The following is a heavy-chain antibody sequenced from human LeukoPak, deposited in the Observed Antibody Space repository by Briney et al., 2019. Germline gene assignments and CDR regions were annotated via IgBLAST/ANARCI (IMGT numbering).Heavy chain of an antibody. CDR1: GFTFSSYG. J-gene: IGHJ4*02. V-gene: IGHV3-23*01. CDR3: AKVYYGSGSYSRYYFDY. CDR2: ISGSGGST. Sequence: GGSLRLSCAASGFTFSSYGMSWVRQAPGKGLEWVSAISGSGGSTYYADSVKGRFTISRDNSQNTLYLQMNSLGAEDTAVYYCAKVYYGSGSYSRYYFDYWGQGTLVTVSS. D-gene: IGHD3-10*01.